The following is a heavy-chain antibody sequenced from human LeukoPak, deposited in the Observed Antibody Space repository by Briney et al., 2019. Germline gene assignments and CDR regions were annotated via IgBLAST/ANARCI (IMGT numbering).Heavy chain of an antibody. D-gene: IGHD3-16*01. J-gene: IGHJ6*03. V-gene: IGHV4-4*07. CDR1: GGPISSYY. CDR3: ARDLWGGSYYYYMDV. Sequence: ASETLSLTCTVSGGPISSYYWSWIRQPAGKGLEWIGRIYTSGSTNYNPSLKSRVTMSVDTSKNQFSLKLSSVTAADTAVYYCARDLWGGSYYYYMDVWGKGTTVTVSS. CDR2: IYTSGST.